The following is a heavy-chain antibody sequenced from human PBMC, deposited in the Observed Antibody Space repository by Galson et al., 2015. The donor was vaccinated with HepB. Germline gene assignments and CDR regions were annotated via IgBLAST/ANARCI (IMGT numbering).Heavy chain of an antibody. V-gene: IGHV3-23*01. CDR1: GFTFSSYA. CDR2: ISGSGGST. D-gene: IGHD3-22*01. J-gene: IGHJ4*02. Sequence: SLRLSCAASGFTFSSYAMSWVRQAPGKGLEWVSAISGSGGSTYYADSVKGRFTISRDNSKNTLYLQMNSLRAEDTAVYYCAKVGMGSGYYLGYWGQGTLVTVSS. CDR3: AKVGMGSGYYLGY.